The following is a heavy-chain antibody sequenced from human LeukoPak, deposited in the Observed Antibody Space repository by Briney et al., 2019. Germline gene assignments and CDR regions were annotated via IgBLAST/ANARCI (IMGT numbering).Heavy chain of an antibody. J-gene: IGHJ4*02. Sequence: SVKVSCMASGGTFSSYAISWVRQAPGQGLEWMGGIIPIFGTANYAQKFQGRVTITADESTSTAYMEMSSLRSEDTAVYYCARVFYDGSGSRSTYYFDYWGQGTLITV. CDR2: IIPIFGTA. CDR3: ARVFYDGSGSRSTYYFDY. CDR1: GGTFSSYA. V-gene: IGHV1-69*01. D-gene: IGHD3-10*01.